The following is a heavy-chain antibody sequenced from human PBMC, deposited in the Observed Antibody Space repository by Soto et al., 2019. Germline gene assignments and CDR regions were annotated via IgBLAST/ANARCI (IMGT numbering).Heavy chain of an antibody. V-gene: IGHV3-48*01. Sequence: GGSMRLSCAASGFRFKSYSMNWVRQAPGKGLEWVSYISSSSSTIYYADSVKGRFTISRDNAKNSLYLQMNSLRAEDTAVYYCARDQGCSGGSCYSVNWFDPWGQGTLVTVSS. CDR2: ISSSSSTI. CDR3: ARDQGCSGGSCYSVNWFDP. D-gene: IGHD2-15*01. CDR1: GFRFKSYS. J-gene: IGHJ5*02.